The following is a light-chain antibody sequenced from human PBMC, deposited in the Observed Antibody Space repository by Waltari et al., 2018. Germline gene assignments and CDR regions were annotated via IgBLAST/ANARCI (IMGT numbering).Light chain of an antibody. CDR2: DVS. CDR1: SSDVGGYNY. V-gene: IGLV2-14*03. Sequence: QSALTQPASVSGSPGQSITISCTGTSSDVGGYNYVPWYQQHPGQAPKLIIFDVSNRPSGVSSRFSGSKSGNTASLTISGLQAQDEADYYCSSYISSDTLELFGGGTSLTVL. J-gene: IGLJ2*01. CDR3: SSYISSDTLEL.